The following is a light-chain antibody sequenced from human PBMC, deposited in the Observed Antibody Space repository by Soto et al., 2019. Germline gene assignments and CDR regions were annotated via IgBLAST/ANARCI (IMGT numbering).Light chain of an antibody. J-gene: IGLJ3*02. CDR2: LEGSGSY. CDR1: SGHSGYI. V-gene: IGLV4-60*03. Sequence: QLVLTQSPSASASLGSSVKLTCTLSSGHSGYIIAWHQQQPGKAPRYLMKLEGSGSYNKGSGVPDRSSGSSSGADRYLTISNLQSEDEADYYCETWDSNTRVFGGGTKLTVL. CDR3: ETWDSNTRV.